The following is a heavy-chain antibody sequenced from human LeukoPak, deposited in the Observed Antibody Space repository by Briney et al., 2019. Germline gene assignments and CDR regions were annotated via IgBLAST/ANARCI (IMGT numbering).Heavy chain of an antibody. CDR2: MYSRGST. V-gene: IGHV4-59*08. Sequence: SETLSLTCTVSSCSISSYSWSWIRQPPGKGLEWIGYMYSRGSTNDNPSLKSRVTISRDTSKNQLSLRVTSVTAADTAMYYCARHYLYGDPPAFDIWGQGTMVTVSS. CDR3: ARHYLYGDPPAFDI. CDR1: SCSISSYS. J-gene: IGHJ3*02. D-gene: IGHD4-17*01.